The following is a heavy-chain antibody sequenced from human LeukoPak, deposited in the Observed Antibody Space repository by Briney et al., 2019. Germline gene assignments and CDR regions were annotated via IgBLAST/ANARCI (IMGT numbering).Heavy chain of an antibody. V-gene: IGHV4-59*01. D-gene: IGHD6-6*01. CDR2: IYYSGST. Sequence: PSETLSLTCTVSGGSISSYYWSWIRQPPGKGLEWIGYIYYSGSTNYNPSLKSRVTISVDTSKNQFSLRLSSVTAADTAVYYCGIAARPDYSDYWGQGTLVTVSS. CDR1: GGSISSYY. CDR3: GIAARPDYSDY. J-gene: IGHJ4*02.